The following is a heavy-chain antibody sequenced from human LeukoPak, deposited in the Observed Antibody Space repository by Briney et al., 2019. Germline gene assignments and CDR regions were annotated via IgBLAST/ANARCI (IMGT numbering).Heavy chain of an antibody. J-gene: IGHJ4*02. V-gene: IGHV3-74*01. CDR2: INSDGSST. Sequence: GGSLRLSCAASGFTFSSYWMHWVRQAPGKGLVWVSRINSDGSSTSYADSVKGRFTISRDNAKNTLYLQVISLRAEDTAVYYCARDGGGHNQSKYRNTLDYWGQGTLVTVSS. CDR3: ARDGGGHNQSKYRNTLDY. D-gene: IGHD2/OR15-2a*01. CDR1: GFTFSSYW.